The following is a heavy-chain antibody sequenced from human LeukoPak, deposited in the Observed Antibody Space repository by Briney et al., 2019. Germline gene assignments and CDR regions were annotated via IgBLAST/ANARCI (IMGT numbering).Heavy chain of an antibody. CDR1: GYSFTSYW. CDR2: IYPGDSDT. V-gene: IGHV5-51*01. Sequence: GESLKISCKGSGYSFTSYWIGWVRQMPGKGLEWMGIIYPGDSDTRYSPSFQGQVTISADKSISTAYLQWSSLKASDTAMYYCARRNCSSTSCYYAFDIWGQGTMVTVSS. J-gene: IGHJ3*02. CDR3: ARRNCSSTSCYYAFDI. D-gene: IGHD2-2*01.